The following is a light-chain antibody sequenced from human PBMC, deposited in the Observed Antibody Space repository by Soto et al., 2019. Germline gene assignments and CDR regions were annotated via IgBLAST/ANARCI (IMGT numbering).Light chain of an antibody. CDR1: RSDIGSYNL. Sequence: QSALTQPASVSGSPGESITILCTGSRSDIGSYNLVSWYQQYPGKAPKLVIYDNDKRPSGIPDRFSGSKSGTSATLGITGLQTGDEADYYCGTWDNSLNAGVFGGGTKVTVL. J-gene: IGLJ2*01. CDR3: GTWDNSLNAGV. V-gene: IGLV1-51*01. CDR2: DND.